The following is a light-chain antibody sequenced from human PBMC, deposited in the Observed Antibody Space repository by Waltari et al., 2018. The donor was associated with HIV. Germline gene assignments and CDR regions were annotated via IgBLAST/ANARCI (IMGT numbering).Light chain of an antibody. CDR3: ATWDSSLSAGV. V-gene: IGLV1-51*02. Sequence: QSVLTQPPSVSAAPGQKVTISCSGSSSNIGNNLVSWYQQLPGTAPKLLIFETNKRPSGIPDRFSGSKSGTSATLGITGLQTGDEAEYYCATWDSSLSAGVFGGGTKLTVL. J-gene: IGLJ2*01. CDR2: ETN. CDR1: SSNIGNNL.